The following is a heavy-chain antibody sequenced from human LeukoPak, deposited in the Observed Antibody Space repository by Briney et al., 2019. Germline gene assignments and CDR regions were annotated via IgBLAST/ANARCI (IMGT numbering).Heavy chain of an antibody. CDR2: ISDDGSRQ. Sequence: PGRSLRLSCAATGFTLSNYAIHWGRQAPGKGLEWVAFISDDGSRQHYADSVKGRFTISRDNSKNTLNLQMNSLRAEDTAVYYCVKDRTGTYTLDYRGRGTLVTVSS. V-gene: IGHV3-30-3*01. CDR3: VKDRTGTYTLDY. D-gene: IGHD3-10*01. J-gene: IGHJ4*02. CDR1: GFTLSNYA.